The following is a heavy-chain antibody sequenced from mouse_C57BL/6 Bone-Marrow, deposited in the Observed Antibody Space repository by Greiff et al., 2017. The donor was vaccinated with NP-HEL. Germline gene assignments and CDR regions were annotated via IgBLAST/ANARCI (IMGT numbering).Heavy chain of an antibody. CDR3: ARIYEYDSFYYAMDY. CDR2: INPNYGTT. V-gene: IGHV1-39*01. D-gene: IGHD1-1*01. J-gene: IGHJ4*01. CDR1: GYSFTDYN. Sequence: EVKLQESGPELVKPGASVKISCKASGYSFTDYNMNWVKQSNVKSLEWIGVINPNYGTTSYNQKFKGKATLTVDQSSSTAYMQVNSLTSGDSAVYYCARIYEYDSFYYAMDYWGQGTSVTVSS.